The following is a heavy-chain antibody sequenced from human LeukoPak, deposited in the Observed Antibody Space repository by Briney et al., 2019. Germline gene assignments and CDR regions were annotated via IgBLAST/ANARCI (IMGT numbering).Heavy chain of an antibody. D-gene: IGHD6-6*01. V-gene: IGHV4-30-4*01. CDR1: GGSISSGNFY. CDR3: ARKYPDHWFDP. CDR2: IFYLGST. Sequence: SQTLSLTCTVSGGSISSGNFYWSWIRQPPGKGLEWIGYIFYLGSTYYNLSLKSRVTMSVDTSKNQFTLKLRSVTAADTAVYYCARKYPDHWFDPWGQGTLVTVSS. J-gene: IGHJ5*02.